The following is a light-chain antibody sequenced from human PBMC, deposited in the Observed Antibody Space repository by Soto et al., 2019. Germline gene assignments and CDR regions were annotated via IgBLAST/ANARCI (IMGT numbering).Light chain of an antibody. CDR1: SSDVGGYNY. CDR2: DVS. V-gene: IGLV2-14*01. Sequence: LTQPASVSGSPGQSITISCTGTSSDVGGYNYVSWYQQHPGKAPKLMIYDVSNRPSGVSNRFSGSKSGNTASLTISGLQVEFEADYYCSSYTSSSTPVFGGGTKVTVL. J-gene: IGLJ2*01. CDR3: SSYTSSSTPV.